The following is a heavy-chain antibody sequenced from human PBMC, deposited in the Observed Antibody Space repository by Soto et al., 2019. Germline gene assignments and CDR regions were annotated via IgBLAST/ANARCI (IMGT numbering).Heavy chain of an antibody. V-gene: IGHV2-5*02. CDR1: GFSLSTSGVG. CDR2: IYWDDDK. D-gene: IGHD6-13*01. Sequence: QITLKESGPTLVKPTQTLTLTCTFSGFSLSTSGVGVGWIRQPPGKPLEWLALIYWDDDKRYSPCLKSRLTNTKDTTKNPVVLTMTNMDPVDTATYYYAHRKVAAPFQHWGQGTLVTVSS. CDR3: AHRKVAAPFQH. J-gene: IGHJ1*01.